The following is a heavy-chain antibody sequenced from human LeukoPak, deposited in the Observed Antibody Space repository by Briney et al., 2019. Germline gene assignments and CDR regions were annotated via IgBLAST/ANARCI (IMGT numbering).Heavy chain of an antibody. D-gene: IGHD3-3*01. V-gene: IGHV3-23*01. CDR1: GLTFSSYG. CDR2: INYNGGGT. Sequence: GGSLRLSCAASGLTFSSYGMSWVRQAPGKGLEWVSLINYNGGGTYYADSVKGRFTISRDNSKNTLYMQMNSLRAEDTAVYYCAKGSGLGGTNVDYWGQGNLVTVSS. J-gene: IGHJ4*02. CDR3: AKGSGLGGTNVDY.